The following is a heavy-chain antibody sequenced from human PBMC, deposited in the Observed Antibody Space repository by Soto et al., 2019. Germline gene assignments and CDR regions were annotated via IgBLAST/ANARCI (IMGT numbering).Heavy chain of an antibody. J-gene: IGHJ4*02. V-gene: IGHV4-34*01. Sequence: QVQLQQWGAGLLKPSETLSLTCAVYGGSFSGYYWSWIRQPPGKGLEWIGEINHSGSTNYNPSLKRRVTISVDTSKNQFSLKLSSVTAADTAVYYCARAPGDGDNKGVFDYWGQGTLVTVSS. D-gene: IGHD3-16*01. CDR2: INHSGST. CDR3: ARAPGDGDNKGVFDY. CDR1: GGSFSGYY.